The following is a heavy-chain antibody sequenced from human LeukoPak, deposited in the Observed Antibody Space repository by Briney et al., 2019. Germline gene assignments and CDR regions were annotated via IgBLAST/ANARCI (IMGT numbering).Heavy chain of an antibody. CDR1: AGSFSGDY. D-gene: IGHD3-22*01. Sequence: SETLSLTCAVYAGSFSGDYWNWIRQPPGKGLEWIGEINHSGSTNYNPSLKSRVTISVDTSKNQFSLKLSSVTAADTAVYYCASSSGYPYYFDYWGQGTLVTVSS. CDR2: INHSGST. J-gene: IGHJ4*02. CDR3: ASSSGYPYYFDY. V-gene: IGHV4-34*01.